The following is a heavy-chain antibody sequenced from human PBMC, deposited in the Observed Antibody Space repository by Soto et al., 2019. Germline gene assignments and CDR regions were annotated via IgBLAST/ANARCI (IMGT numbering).Heavy chain of an antibody. CDR2: ISVYNGNT. D-gene: IGHD2-21*02. J-gene: IGHJ3*02. CDR3: ARAPKGKDTVVTRYACES. V-gene: IGHV1-18*04. CDR1: GYAFTSYG. Sequence: ASVKVSCKASGYAFTSYGISWVRQAPGQGLEWMGWISVYNGNTNYAQKLQGRVTMTTDTSTSTAYMELRSLRSDDTAVYYCARAPKGKDTVVTRYACESWGQETRVTVAS.